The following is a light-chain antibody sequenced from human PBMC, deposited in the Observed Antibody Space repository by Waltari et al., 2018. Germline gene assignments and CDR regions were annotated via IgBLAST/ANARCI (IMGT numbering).Light chain of an antibody. CDR1: QSVTTS. CDR3: HQRTSWPLT. Sequence: EIVLTQSPATLSLSPGERATLSCRASQSVTTSLAWYQQKPGQAPRLLIFDASDRATGFPARFSGSGSGTDFTLTISSLEPEDFAVYFCHQRTSWPLTFGGGTQVEFK. CDR2: DAS. J-gene: IGKJ4*01. V-gene: IGKV3-11*01.